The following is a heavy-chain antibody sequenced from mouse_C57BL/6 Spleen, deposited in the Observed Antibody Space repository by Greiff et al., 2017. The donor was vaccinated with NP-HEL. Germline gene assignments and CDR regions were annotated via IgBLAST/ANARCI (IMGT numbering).Heavy chain of an antibody. V-gene: IGHV3-6*01. Sequence: EVQLVESGPGLVKPSQSLSLTCSVTGYSITSGYYWNWIRQFPGNKLEWMGYISYDGSNNYNPSLKNRISITRDTSKNQFFLKLNSVTTEDTATYYCARDRALTGTFWYFDVWGTGTTVTVSS. CDR1: GYSITSGYY. CDR3: ARDRALTGTFWYFDV. CDR2: ISYDGSN. J-gene: IGHJ1*03. D-gene: IGHD4-1*01.